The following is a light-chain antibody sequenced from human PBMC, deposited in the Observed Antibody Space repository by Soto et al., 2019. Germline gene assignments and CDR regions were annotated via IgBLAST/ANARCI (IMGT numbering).Light chain of an antibody. CDR2: DVN. CDR1: SSDVGGYNY. CDR3: CSYAGSSYV. Sequence: QSVLSQPGSECGSPGRSDTISRTGTSSDVGGYNYVSWYQQHPGKAPKLMIYDVNKRPSGVPDRFSGSKSGNTASLTISGLQAEDEADYYCCSYAGSSYVFGTGTKVTVL. J-gene: IGLJ1*01. V-gene: IGLV2-11*01.